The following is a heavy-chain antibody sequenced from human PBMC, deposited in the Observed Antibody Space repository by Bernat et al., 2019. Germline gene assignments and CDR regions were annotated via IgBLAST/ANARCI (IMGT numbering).Heavy chain of an antibody. CDR2: TSGSGGTT. D-gene: IGHD5-24*01. CDR3: ARVEEDGYNY. CDR1: GFTFSSYA. Sequence: EVQLLASGGVLVQPGGSLRLSCAASGFTFSSYAMSWVRQAPGKGLEWVSGTSGSGGTTYYADSGKGRFTISLDNSQNTLYLQMNSPRAEDTAVYYCARVEEDGYNYWGQGTLVTVSS. V-gene: IGHV3-23*01. J-gene: IGHJ4*02.